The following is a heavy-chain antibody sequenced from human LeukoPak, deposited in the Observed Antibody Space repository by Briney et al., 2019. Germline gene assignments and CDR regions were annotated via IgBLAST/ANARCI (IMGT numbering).Heavy chain of an antibody. J-gene: IGHJ4*02. CDR2: IWYDGTNK. D-gene: IGHD3-22*01. Sequence: PGRSLRLSCAASGFTFSYYGMHWVRQAPGKGLEWVAVIWYDGTNKYYADSVKGRFTISRDNSKNPLSLQMDSLRAEDTAVYYCARGRSRISVVVITTSSYFDYWGQGTLVTVSS. CDR3: ARGRSRISVVVITTSSYFDY. CDR1: GFTFSYYG. V-gene: IGHV3-33*01.